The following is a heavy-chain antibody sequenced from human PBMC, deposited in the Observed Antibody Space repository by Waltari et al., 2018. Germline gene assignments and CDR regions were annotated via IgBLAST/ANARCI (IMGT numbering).Heavy chain of an antibody. CDR1: GGSISSYY. V-gene: IGHV4-59*13. D-gene: IGHD3-3*01. CDR2: IYYRGSH. CDR3: ARAGGFWSGYYLDY. Sequence: QVQLQESGPGLVKPSETLSLTCTVSGGSISSYYWIWIRQPPGKGLEWIGYIYYRGSHKYNPSRRSRVPISVDTSKNQFSLKLSSVTAADTAVYYCARAGGFWSGYYLDYWGQGTLVTVSS. J-gene: IGHJ4*02.